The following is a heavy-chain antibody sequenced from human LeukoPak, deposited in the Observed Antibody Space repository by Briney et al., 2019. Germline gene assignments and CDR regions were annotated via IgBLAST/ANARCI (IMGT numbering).Heavy chain of an antibody. D-gene: IGHD7-27*01. V-gene: IGHV3-21*01. J-gene: IGHJ3*02. CDR2: ISSGSNYI. Sequence: GGSLRLSCAASGFTFSSYRMNWVRQAPGKGLEWVSSISSGSNYIYYADSMKGRFTISRDNAKNSLYLRINSLRAEDTAVYYCARERGTGDDAFDIWGQGTLVTVSS. CDR1: GFTFSSYR. CDR3: ARERGTGDDAFDI.